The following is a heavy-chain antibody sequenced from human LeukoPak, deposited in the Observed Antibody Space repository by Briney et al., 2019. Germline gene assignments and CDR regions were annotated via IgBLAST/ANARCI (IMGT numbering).Heavy chain of an antibody. CDR1: GASISSHY. J-gene: IGHJ4*02. Sequence: PETLSLTCTVSGASISSHYWSWIRQPPGKGLEWIGYISYSASTNYNPSLKSRVTISVDTSKNQFSLKLRSVTAADTAVYFCAIYYYDSSGYYYFDYWGQGTLVSVSS. V-gene: IGHV4-59*11. CDR2: ISYSAST. CDR3: AIYYYDSSGYYYFDY. D-gene: IGHD3-22*01.